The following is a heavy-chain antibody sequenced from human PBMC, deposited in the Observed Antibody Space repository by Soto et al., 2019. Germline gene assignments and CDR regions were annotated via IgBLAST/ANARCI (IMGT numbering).Heavy chain of an antibody. CDR2: ISAYNGNT. J-gene: IGHJ6*02. CDR3: ARDSEGGGYYYYYYGMDV. D-gene: IGHD2-15*01. Sequence: GASVKVSCKASGYTFNSYGISCVRQAPGQGLEWMGWISAYNGNTNYVQKFQGRVTMTTEKSTSTAYMELRSLRSDDTAVYYCARDSEGGGYYYYYYGMDVWGQGTTVTVSS. CDR1: GYTFNSYG. V-gene: IGHV1-18*04.